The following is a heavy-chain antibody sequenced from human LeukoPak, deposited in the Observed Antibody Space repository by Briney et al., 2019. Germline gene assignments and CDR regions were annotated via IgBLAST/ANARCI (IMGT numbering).Heavy chain of an antibody. J-gene: IGHJ6*02. CDR2: IKQDGSEM. V-gene: IGHV3-7*03. Sequence: GGSLRLSCAASGFTFRSYWMSWVRQAPGKGLEWVASIKQDGSEMYYVDSMRGRLTISRDNAKSSLYLQMNTLRAEDTAVYYCARDVRQWEPDSWGQGTTVTVSS. CDR3: ARDVRQWEPDS. CDR1: GFTFRSYW. D-gene: IGHD1-26*01.